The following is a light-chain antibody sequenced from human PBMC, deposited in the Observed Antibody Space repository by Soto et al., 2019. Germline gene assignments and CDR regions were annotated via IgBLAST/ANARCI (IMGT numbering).Light chain of an antibody. J-gene: IGKJ2*02. CDR2: DAS. CDR3: QQFEDLPCT. V-gene: IGKV1-33*01. CDR1: QDIRNY. Sequence: DIQMTQSPSSLSASVGDRVTITCQASQDIRNYLNWYQQKPGKAPKLLINDASRLETGVPSRFSGSGSGTDFAFTISSLQPEDIGTYYCQQFEDLPCTFGQGTKLEIK.